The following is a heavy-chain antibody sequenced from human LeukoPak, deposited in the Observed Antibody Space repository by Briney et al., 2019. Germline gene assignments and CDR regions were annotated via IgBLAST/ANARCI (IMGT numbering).Heavy chain of an antibody. Sequence: ASVKVSCKVSGYTLTELSMHWVRQAPGQGLEWMGIINPSGGSTSYAQKFQGRVTMTRDTSTSTVYMELSSLRSEDTAVYYCARAYGIAVALPRYWGQGTLVTVSS. CDR3: ARAYGIAVALPRY. J-gene: IGHJ4*02. CDR2: INPSGGST. V-gene: IGHV1-46*01. D-gene: IGHD6-19*01. CDR1: GYTLTELS.